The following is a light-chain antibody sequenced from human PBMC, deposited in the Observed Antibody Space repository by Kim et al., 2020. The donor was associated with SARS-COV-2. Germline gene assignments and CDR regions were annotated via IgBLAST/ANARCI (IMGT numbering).Light chain of an antibody. V-gene: IGLV2-14*03. Sequence: GQSITITCNETTSNVGGYNYVSWYQQHPGKAPKLIIYDVSNRPSGVSNRFSGSKSDNTASLTISGLQAEDEGDYHCSSYTSSSTVVFGGGTQLTVL. CDR1: TSNVGGYNY. CDR3: SSYTSSSTVV. J-gene: IGLJ2*01. CDR2: DVS.